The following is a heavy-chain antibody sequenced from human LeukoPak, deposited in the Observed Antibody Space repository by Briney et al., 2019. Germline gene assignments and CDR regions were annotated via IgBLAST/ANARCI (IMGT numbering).Heavy chain of an antibody. J-gene: IGHJ6*03. CDR2: ITLSGGST. V-gene: IGHV3-23*01. CDR1: GFTFSSYS. CDR3: AKRGNPAVGHHYLDV. D-gene: IGHD2-2*01. Sequence: GGSLRLSCAASGFTFSSYSMNWVRQAPGKGLEWVSSITLSGGSTFYADSVMGRFTISRDNSQNTLYLQMNSLSAEDTAVYYCAKRGNPAVGHHYLDVWGKGTTVSVSS.